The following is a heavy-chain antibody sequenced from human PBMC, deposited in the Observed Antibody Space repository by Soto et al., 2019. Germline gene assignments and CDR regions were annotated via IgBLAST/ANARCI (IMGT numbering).Heavy chain of an antibody. J-gene: IGHJ5*02. V-gene: IGHV4-59*01. CDR3: ERCFGIAACPGSCFGP. Sequence: SETLSLTCTVYGGSIGTFSCTWVRQTPGKGLEWIGYIVDGVRSKYNPSLKSRVTISVEKSKNQFSLQLRSLTAADTAVYYCERCFGIAACPGSCFGPWGQGILPTVS. CDR1: GGSIGTFS. D-gene: IGHD6-25*01. CDR2: IVDGVRS.